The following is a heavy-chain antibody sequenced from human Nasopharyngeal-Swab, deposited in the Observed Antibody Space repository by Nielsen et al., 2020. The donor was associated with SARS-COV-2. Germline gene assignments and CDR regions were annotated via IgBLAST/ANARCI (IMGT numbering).Heavy chain of an antibody. CDR1: GYTFTSYD. V-gene: IGHV1-69*10. Sequence: SVKVSCKASGYTFTSYDISWVRQAPGQGLEWMGGIIPILGIANYAQKFQGRVTITADKSTSTAYMELSSLRSEGTAVYYCARDSGCSSTSCYIPFDYWGQGTLVTVSS. J-gene: IGHJ4*02. CDR2: IIPILGIA. D-gene: IGHD2-2*02. CDR3: ARDSGCSSTSCYIPFDY.